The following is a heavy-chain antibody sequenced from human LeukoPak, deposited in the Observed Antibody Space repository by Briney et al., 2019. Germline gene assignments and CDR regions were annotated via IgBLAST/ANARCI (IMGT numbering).Heavy chain of an antibody. J-gene: IGHJ5*02. D-gene: IGHD6-19*01. Sequence: GGSLRLSCAAPGFTFDDYAMHWVRQAPGKGLEWVSGISWNGGNIGYADSVKGRFIISRDNARNSLYLQMNSLRAEDMALYYCAKGGIAVAGTWFDPWGQGTLVTVSS. CDR3: AKGGIAVAGTWFDP. CDR1: GFTFDDYA. CDR2: ISWNGGNI. V-gene: IGHV3-9*03.